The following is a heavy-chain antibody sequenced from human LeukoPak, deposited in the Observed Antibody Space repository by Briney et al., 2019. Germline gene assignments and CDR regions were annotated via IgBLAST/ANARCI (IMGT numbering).Heavy chain of an antibody. CDR2: ITPIFGTA. V-gene: IGHV1-69*13. Sequence: SVKVSCKASGGTFSSYTISWVRQTPGQGLEWMGGITPIFGTANYAQKFQGRVTITAVESMSTAYMELSSLKSEDTAVYYCARGWLAETTVVTPYNYWGQGTLDTVSS. J-gene: IGHJ4*02. CDR3: ARGWLAETTVVTPYNY. CDR1: GGTFSSYT. D-gene: IGHD4-23*01.